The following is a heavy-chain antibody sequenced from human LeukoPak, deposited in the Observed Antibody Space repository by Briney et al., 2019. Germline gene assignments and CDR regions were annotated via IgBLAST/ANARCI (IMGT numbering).Heavy chain of an antibody. Sequence: SETLSLTCTVSGGSISSGDYYWSWIRQPPGTGLEWIGYIYYSGSTYYNPSLKSRVTISVDTSKNQFSLKLSSVTAADTAVYYCAGGRASGPPHYWGQGTLVTVSS. CDR3: AGGRASGPPHY. D-gene: IGHD3-10*01. CDR1: GGSISSGDYY. V-gene: IGHV4-30-4*01. CDR2: IYYSGST. J-gene: IGHJ4*02.